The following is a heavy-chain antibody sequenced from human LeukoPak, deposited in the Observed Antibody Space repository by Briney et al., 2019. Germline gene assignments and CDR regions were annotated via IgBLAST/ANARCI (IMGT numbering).Heavy chain of an antibody. D-gene: IGHD2-21*02. CDR2: IRYDGSNK. J-gene: IGHJ4*02. CDR1: GFTFSSYA. V-gene: IGHV3-30*02. CDR3: AKDRFRCGGDCYSGLDY. Sequence: GGSLRLSCADSGFTFSSYAMHWVRQAPGKGLEWVAFIRYDGSNKYYADSVKGRFTISRDNSKNTLYLQMNSLRAEDTAVYYCAKDRFRCGGDCYSGLDYWGQGTLVTVSS.